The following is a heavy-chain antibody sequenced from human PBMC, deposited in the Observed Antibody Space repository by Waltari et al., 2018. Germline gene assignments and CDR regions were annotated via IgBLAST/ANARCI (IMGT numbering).Heavy chain of an antibody. Sequence: EVQLVESGGGLVKPGGSLRLSCAASGFTFSSYSMNWVRQAPGKGLEWVSSISSSSSYIYYAHSVKGRFTISRDNAKNSLYLQMNSMRAEDTAVYYCAREPMAVVVPAANDYWGQGTLVTVSS. V-gene: IGHV3-21*01. CDR2: ISSSSSYI. CDR1: GFTFSSYS. D-gene: IGHD2-2*01. CDR3: AREPMAVVVPAANDY. J-gene: IGHJ4*02.